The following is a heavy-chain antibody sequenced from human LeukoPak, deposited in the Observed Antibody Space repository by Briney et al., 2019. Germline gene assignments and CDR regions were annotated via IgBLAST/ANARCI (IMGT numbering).Heavy chain of an antibody. CDR2: IYSSGST. Sequence: SETLSLTCTVSGGSISSYYWSWIRQPAGKGLEWIGRIYSSGSTGYNPSLKSRVTMSVDTSKNQFSLKLDSVTAADTAVYYCAREGRSSSSGYWGQGTLVTVSS. D-gene: IGHD6-6*01. CDR3: AREGRSSSSGY. CDR1: GGSISSYY. V-gene: IGHV4-4*07. J-gene: IGHJ4*02.